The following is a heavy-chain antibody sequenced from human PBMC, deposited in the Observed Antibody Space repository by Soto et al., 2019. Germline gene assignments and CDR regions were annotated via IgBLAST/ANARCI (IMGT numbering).Heavy chain of an antibody. Sequence: SETLSLTCTVSGGSISSYYWSWIRQPPGRGLEWIGYIYYSGSTNYNPSLKSRVTISVDTSKNQFSLKLSSVTAADTAVYYCARVQGSGYGFDYWGQGTLVTVSS. D-gene: IGHD5-18*01. CDR2: IYYSGST. V-gene: IGHV4-59*01. CDR1: GGSISSYY. CDR3: ARVQGSGYGFDY. J-gene: IGHJ4*02.